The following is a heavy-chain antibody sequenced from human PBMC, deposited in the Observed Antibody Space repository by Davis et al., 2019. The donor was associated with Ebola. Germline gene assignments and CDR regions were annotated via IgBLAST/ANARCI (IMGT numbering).Heavy chain of an antibody. D-gene: IGHD3-3*01. J-gene: IGHJ6*02. V-gene: IGHV3-30-3*01. Sequence: PGGSLRLSCAASGFTFSSYAMHWVRQAPGKGLEWVAVISYDGSNKYYADSVKGRFTISRDNSKNTLYLQMNSLRAEDTAVYYCARESQPYDFWSGYSYGMDVWGQGTTVTVSS. CDR2: ISYDGSNK. CDR3: ARESQPYDFWSGYSYGMDV. CDR1: GFTFSSYA.